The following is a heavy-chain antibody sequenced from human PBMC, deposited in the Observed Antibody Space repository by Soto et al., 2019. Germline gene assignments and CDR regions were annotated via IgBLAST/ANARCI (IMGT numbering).Heavy chain of an antibody. V-gene: IGHV3-23*01. Sequence: EVQLLESGGGLVQPGGSLRLSCAASGIPFSTYALNWVRQAPGKGLEWVSTITNSGGITYYADSVKGRFTISRDNSQNTLYLQMNSLRAEDTAIYYCAKDRSGTTADAFDIWGQGTMVTVSS. CDR1: GIPFSTYA. CDR3: AKDRSGTTADAFDI. J-gene: IGHJ3*02. CDR2: ITNSGGIT. D-gene: IGHD1-1*01.